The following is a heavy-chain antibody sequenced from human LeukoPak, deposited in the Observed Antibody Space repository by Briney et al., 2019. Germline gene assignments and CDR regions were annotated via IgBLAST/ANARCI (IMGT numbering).Heavy chain of an antibody. V-gene: IGHV4-59*01. CDR1: GGSISSYY. CDR3: ATNYDTPRFWFDP. CDR2: IYYSGST. D-gene: IGHD3-22*01. Sequence: SETLSLTCTVSGGSISSYYWSWIRQPPGKGLEWIGYIYYSGSTNYNPSLKSRVTISVDTSKNQFSLKLSSVTAADTAVYYCATNYDTPRFWFDPWGQGTLVTVSS. J-gene: IGHJ5*02.